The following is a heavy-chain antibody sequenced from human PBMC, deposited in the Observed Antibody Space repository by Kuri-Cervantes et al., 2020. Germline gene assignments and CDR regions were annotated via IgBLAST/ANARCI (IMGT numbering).Heavy chain of an antibody. CDR2: ISYDGSNK. D-gene: IGHD3-10*01. CDR3: ARPPLLLWFGELGAYYFDY. Sequence: GESLKISCAASGFTFSSYAMHWVRQAPSKGLEWVAVISYDGSNKYYADSVKGRFTISRDDSKNTLYLQMNSLRAEDTAVYYCARPPLLLWFGELGAYYFDYWGQGTLVTVSS. J-gene: IGHJ4*02. CDR1: GFTFSSYA. V-gene: IGHV3-30-3*01.